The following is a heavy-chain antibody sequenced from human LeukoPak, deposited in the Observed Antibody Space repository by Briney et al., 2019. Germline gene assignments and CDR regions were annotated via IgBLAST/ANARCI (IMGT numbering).Heavy chain of an antibody. J-gene: IGHJ4*02. CDR1: GFSFSNFW. CDR3: AREYYSSGDY. Sequence: GGSLRLSCAASGFSFSNFWIHWVRQAPGKGPVWVSRINGDGSLTGHADSVKGRFTISRDNAKNTLYLQMNSLRAEDTAVYYCAREYYSSGDYWGQGTLVTVSS. CDR2: INGDGSLT. V-gene: IGHV3-74*01. D-gene: IGHD3-10*01.